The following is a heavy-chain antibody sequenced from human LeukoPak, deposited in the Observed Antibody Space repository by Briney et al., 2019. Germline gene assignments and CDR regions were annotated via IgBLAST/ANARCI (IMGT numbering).Heavy chain of an antibody. Sequence: GGSLRLSCAASGFTFSTYAMSWVRQAPGKGLEWVSVISGSGSSTYYADSVKGRFTISRDNSKNTLYLQMNSLRAEDTAVYYCAKGTTTLVVTKIDYWGQGTLVTVSS. J-gene: IGHJ4*02. CDR2: ISGSGSST. CDR1: GFTFSTYA. CDR3: AKGTTTLVVTKIDY. V-gene: IGHV3-23*01. D-gene: IGHD4-23*01.